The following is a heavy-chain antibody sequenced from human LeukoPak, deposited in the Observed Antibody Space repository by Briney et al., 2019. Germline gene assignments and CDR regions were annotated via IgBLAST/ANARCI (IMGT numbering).Heavy chain of an antibody. V-gene: IGHV4/OR15-8*02. D-gene: IGHD2/OR15-2a*01. Sequence: KPSETLSLTCGVSGGSISSTNWWTWVRQPPGKGLEWIGEVNVLGNTNYNPSLESRVTISTDKSENHVSLKLTSVTAADTAVYYCAREGGPFRPLDYSGQGTLVTVSS. CDR2: VNVLGNT. CDR1: GGSISSTNW. J-gene: IGHJ4*02. CDR3: AREGGPFRPLDY.